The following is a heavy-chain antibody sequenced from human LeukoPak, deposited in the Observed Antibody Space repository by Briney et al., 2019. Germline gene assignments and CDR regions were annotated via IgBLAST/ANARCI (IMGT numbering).Heavy chain of an antibody. Sequence: GGSLRLSCAASGFTFSGSPMHWVRQAPGKGLVWVSHINSDGSTANYADSVKGRFTISRDNAKNTLFLQMNSLRVEDTAVYYCARDVSGRDDFWGQGTLVTVSS. V-gene: IGHV3-74*01. J-gene: IGHJ4*02. CDR1: GFTFSGSP. D-gene: IGHD6-25*01. CDR2: INSDGSTA. CDR3: ARDVSGRDDF.